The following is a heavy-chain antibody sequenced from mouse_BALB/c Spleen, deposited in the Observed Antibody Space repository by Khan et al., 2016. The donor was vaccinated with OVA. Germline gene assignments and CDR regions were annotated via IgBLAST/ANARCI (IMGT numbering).Heavy chain of an antibody. CDR2: ISSGSSTI. CDR3: ARDSNFDY. CDR1: GFTFSRFG. J-gene: IGHJ2*01. V-gene: IGHV5-17*02. Sequence: EVELVESGGGLVQPGGSRKLSCAASGFTFSRFGMHWVRQAPEKGLEWVAYISSGSSTIYYADTVTGRFTISSDYPKNTLFLQMTSLRSEDTAMYYCARDSNFDYWGQGTTLTVSS.